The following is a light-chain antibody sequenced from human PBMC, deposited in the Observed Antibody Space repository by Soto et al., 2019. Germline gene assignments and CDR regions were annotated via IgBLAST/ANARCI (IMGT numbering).Light chain of an antibody. CDR1: QSISSW. CDR3: QQYNSYSGALT. Sequence: DIQMTQSPSTLSASVGDRVTITCRASQSISSWLAWYQQKPGKAPKLLIYKASSLESGVPSRFSGRGSGTEFTLTISSLQPDDFATYYCQQYNSYSGALTFGGGTKVEIK. J-gene: IGKJ4*01. V-gene: IGKV1-5*03. CDR2: KAS.